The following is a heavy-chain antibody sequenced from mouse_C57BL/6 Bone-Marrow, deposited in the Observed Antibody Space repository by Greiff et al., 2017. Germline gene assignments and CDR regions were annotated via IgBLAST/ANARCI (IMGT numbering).Heavy chain of an antibody. CDR1: GFNIKDDY. J-gene: IGHJ3*01. CDR3: TREYFAY. V-gene: IGHV14-4*01. D-gene: IGHD5-1*01. CDR2: IDPENGDT. Sequence: EVQLVESGAELVRPGASVKLSCTASGFNIKDDYMHWVKQRPEQGLEWIGWIDPENGDTEYASKFQGKATITADTSSNTAYLQLSSLTSEDTAVYYCTREYFAYWGQGTLVTVSA.